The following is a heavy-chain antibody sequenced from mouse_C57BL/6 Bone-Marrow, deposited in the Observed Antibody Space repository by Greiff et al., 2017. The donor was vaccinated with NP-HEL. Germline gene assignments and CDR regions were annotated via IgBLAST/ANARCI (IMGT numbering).Heavy chain of an antibody. J-gene: IGHJ2*01. CDR1: GYSFTGYF. CDR3: AAYYYGSSGDFDY. V-gene: IGHV1-20*01. D-gene: IGHD1-1*01. Sequence: EVQLQQSGPELVKPGDSVKISCKASGYSFTGYFMNWVMQSHGKSLEWIGRINPYNGDTFYNQKFKGKATSTVDKSSSTAHMELRILTSEDSAVYYCAAYYYGSSGDFDYWGQGTTLTVSS. CDR2: INPYNGDT.